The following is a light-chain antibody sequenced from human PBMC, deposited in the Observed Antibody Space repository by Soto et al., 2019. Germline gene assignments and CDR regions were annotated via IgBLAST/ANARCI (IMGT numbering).Light chain of an antibody. CDR1: SSDVGGYNY. CDR3: CSFEGSNTWV. Sequence: QSALTQPRSVSGSPGQSVTISCTGTSSDVGGYNYVSWYQQHPGKAPKLMIYDVSNRPSGVPDRFSGSKSGNTASLTIYGLQAEDEADYYCCSFEGSNTWVFGGGTKLTVL. CDR2: DVS. V-gene: IGLV2-11*01. J-gene: IGLJ3*02.